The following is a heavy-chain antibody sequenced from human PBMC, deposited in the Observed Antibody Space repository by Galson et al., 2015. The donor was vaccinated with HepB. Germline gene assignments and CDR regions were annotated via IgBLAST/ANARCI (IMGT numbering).Heavy chain of an antibody. D-gene: IGHD2-15*01. CDR2: INAANGNT. CDR3: ARGGIVVVVAATELNWFDP. Sequence: SVKVSCKASGYTFTSYAMHWVRQATGQRLEWMGWINAANGNTKYSQRFQGRVTITRDTSASTAYMELSSLRSEDTAVYYCARGGIVVVVAATELNWFDPWGQGTLVTVSS. CDR1: GYTFTSYA. V-gene: IGHV1-3*01. J-gene: IGHJ5*02.